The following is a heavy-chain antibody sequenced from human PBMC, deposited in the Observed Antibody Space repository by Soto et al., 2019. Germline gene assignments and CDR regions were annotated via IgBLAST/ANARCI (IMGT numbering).Heavy chain of an antibody. CDR1: GGSISSYY. D-gene: IGHD5-12*01. CDR3: ARWLRPYYFDY. J-gene: IGHJ4*02. Sequence: QVQLQESGPGLVKPSETLSLTCTVSGGSISSYYWSWIRQPPGKGLEWIGCIYYSGSTNYNPSLKSRVTISVDTSKNQFSLKLSSVTAADTAVYYCARWLRPYYFDYWGLGTLVTVSS. CDR2: IYYSGST. V-gene: IGHV4-59*01.